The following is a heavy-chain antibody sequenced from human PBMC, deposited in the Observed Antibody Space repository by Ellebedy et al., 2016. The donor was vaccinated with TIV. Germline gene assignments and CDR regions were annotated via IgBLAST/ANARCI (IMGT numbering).Heavy chain of an antibody. V-gene: IGHV3-23*01. Sequence: GESLKISCAASGFTFSSYAMCWVRQAPGKGLEWVSTISDSGDYTYYADSVKGRFTISRDNSRNTVYLQMNSLRVEDKAVYYCAKDLSWWSANDYWGQGALVTVSS. CDR2: ISDSGDYT. CDR3: AKDLSWWSANDY. D-gene: IGHD3-16*01. J-gene: IGHJ4*02. CDR1: GFTFSSYA.